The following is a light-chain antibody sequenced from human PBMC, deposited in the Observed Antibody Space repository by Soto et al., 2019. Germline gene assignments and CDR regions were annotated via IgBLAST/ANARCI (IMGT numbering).Light chain of an antibody. V-gene: IGKV3-15*01. CDR2: GAS. J-gene: IGKJ4*01. CDR1: QSVSSN. Sequence: EIVMTQSPATLSVSPGGSATLSCRASQSVSSNLAWYQQKPGQAPRLLIYGASTRATGFPARFSGSGSGTEFTLTISSLQSEDFAVYYCQQYKNWPLTFGGGTRVEIK. CDR3: QQYKNWPLT.